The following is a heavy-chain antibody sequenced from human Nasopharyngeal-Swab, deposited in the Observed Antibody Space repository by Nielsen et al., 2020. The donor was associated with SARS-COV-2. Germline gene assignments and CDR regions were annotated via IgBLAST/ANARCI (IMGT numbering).Heavy chain of an antibody. D-gene: IGHD6-13*01. J-gene: IGHJ5*02. V-gene: IGHV3-53*01. CDR3: ARLGSSSWYANWFDP. CDR2: IYSGGST. Sequence: AAGHRLEWVSVIYSGGSTYYADSVKGRFTISRDNSKNTLYLQMNSLRAEDTAVYYCARLGSSSWYANWFDPWGQGTLVTVSS.